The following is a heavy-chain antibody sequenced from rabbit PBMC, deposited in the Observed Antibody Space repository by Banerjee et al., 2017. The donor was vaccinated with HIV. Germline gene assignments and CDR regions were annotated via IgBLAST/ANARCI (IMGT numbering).Heavy chain of an antibody. J-gene: IGHJ4*01. Sequence: QQQLVESGGGLVKPEGSLTLTCTASGFSFSNKYVMCWVRQAPGKGLEWIACINTSSGNTVYATWAKGRFTISKTSWTTVTLQMTSLTAADTATYFCARRYAGYVSAISDFNLWGQGTLVTVS. D-gene: IGHD7-1*01. CDR1: GFSFSNKYV. V-gene: IGHV1S45*01. CDR2: INTSSGNT. CDR3: ARRYAGYVSAISDFNL.